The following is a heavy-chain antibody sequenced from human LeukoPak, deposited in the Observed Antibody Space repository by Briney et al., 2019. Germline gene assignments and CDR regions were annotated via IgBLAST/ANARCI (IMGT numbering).Heavy chain of an antibody. V-gene: IGHV3-13*01. J-gene: IGHJ6*03. CDR2: IGTASDT. CDR3: AGGPPHGKYYYMDV. D-gene: IGHD1-1*01. Sequence: GGSLRLSCAASGFTLSSFDMHWVRQPTGQGLEWVSTIGTASDTYYPGSVEGRFTLSRDNAKNSLYLQMNSLTAGDTAVYYCAGGPPHGKYYYMDVWGKGTTVTVSS. CDR1: GFTLSSFD.